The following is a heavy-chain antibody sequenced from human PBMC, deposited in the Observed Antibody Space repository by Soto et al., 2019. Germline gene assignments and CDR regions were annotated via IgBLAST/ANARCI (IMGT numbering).Heavy chain of an antibody. Sequence: PGGSLRLSCSASGFTLNTFAMHWVRQTPGKGLEFVSAISSNEGNTYYADSVKGRFAISRDNSKNTLYLQMYSLRPEDTALYYCVKEGYMRSDWYGQFDCWGQGTLVTVSS. CDR2: ISSNEGNT. CDR1: GFTLNTFA. V-gene: IGHV3-64D*06. J-gene: IGHJ4*02. CDR3: VKEGYMRSDWYGQFDC. D-gene: IGHD6-19*01.